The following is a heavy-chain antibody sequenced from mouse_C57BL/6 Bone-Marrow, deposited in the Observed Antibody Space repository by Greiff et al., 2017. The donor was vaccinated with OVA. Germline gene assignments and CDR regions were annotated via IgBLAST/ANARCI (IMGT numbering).Heavy chain of an antibody. CDR2: IYPGDGDT. Sequence: VKLMESGAELVKPGASVKISCKASGYAFSSYWMNWVKQRPGKGLEWIGQIYPGDGDTNYNGKFKGKATLTADKSSSTAYMQLSSLTSEDSAVYFCARGGCYGSPFAYWGQGTTLTVSS. D-gene: IGHD1-1*01. J-gene: IGHJ2*01. CDR3: ARGGCYGSPFAY. CDR1: GYAFSSYW. V-gene: IGHV1-80*01.